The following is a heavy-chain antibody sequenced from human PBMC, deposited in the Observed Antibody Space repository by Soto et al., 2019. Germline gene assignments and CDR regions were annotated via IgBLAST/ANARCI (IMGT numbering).Heavy chain of an antibody. V-gene: IGHV2-5*02. CDR2: IYWDDRK. CDR3: AHRPAYDISPGYYPIVY. D-gene: IGHD3-9*01. CDR1: GFSLSTSGVG. J-gene: IGHJ4*02. Sequence: VSGPTLVNPTQTLTLTCTFSGFSLSTSGVGGAWIRQPPGKALEWLALIYWDDRKRYSPSLKTRLNITKETSKNQVVLTLTNVDHVDTDTYYCAHRPAYDISPGYYPIVYWCPAXLLTVYS.